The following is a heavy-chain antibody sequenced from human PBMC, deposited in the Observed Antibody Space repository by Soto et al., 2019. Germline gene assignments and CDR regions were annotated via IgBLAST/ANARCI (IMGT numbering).Heavy chain of an antibody. J-gene: IGHJ3*01. D-gene: IGHD3-22*01. Sequence: SVKVSCKASGGTFSSYTISWVRQAPGQGLEWMGRIIPILGIANYAQKFQGRVTITADKSTSTAYMELSSLRSEDTAVYYCGREMIIMKVVAPGVFNFGGKGKMVPVS. V-gene: IGHV1-69*04. CDR1: GGTFSSYT. CDR3: GREMIIMKVVAPGVFNF. CDR2: IIPILGIA.